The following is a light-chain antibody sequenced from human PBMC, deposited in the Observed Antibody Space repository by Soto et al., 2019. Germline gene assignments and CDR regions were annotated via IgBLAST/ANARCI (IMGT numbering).Light chain of an antibody. CDR1: QNVYINS. J-gene: IGKJ3*01. Sequence: EIVLTQSPGTLSLSPGERVTLSCRASQNVYINSLAWYQQKPGQTPRLLIYGASTRAAAVPDRFSGSGSGTDFALSIDGLEPEDFAIYYCQQYGVSPHTFGPGTRVD. CDR3: QQYGVSPHT. V-gene: IGKV3-20*01. CDR2: GAS.